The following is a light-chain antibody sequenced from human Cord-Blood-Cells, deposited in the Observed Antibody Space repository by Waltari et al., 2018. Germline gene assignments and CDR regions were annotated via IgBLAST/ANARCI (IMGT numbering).Light chain of an antibody. CDR2: DVS. J-gene: IGLJ1*01. V-gene: IGLV2-14*01. CDR3: SSYTSSSTYV. CDR1: SSDVGGYFL. Sequence: QSALTQPASVSGSPGQSITFACTGTSSDVGGYFLVSWYQQHPGKAPKLMIYDVSKRPSGVSNRFSGSKSGNTASLTISGLQAEDEADYYCSSYTSSSTYVFGTGTKVTVI.